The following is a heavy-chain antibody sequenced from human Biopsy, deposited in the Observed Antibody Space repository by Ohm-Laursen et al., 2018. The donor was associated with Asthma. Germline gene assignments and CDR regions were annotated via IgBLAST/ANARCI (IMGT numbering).Heavy chain of an antibody. Sequence: GASVKVSCKSSGYNFISFAIHWVRRAPGQRLEWMGWVNTVNGATKYSQKFQGRVTITRDTSASTAYMELRSLRSEDTATYYCARTYYDFLTGQVKDVFGVWGQGTMVTVSS. CDR1: GYNFISFA. CDR3: ARTYYDFLTGQVKDVFGV. CDR2: VNTVNGAT. D-gene: IGHD3-9*01. J-gene: IGHJ3*01. V-gene: IGHV1-3*04.